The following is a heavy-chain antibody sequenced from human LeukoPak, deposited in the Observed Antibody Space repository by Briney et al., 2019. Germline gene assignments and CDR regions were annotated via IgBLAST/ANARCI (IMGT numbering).Heavy chain of an antibody. V-gene: IGHV3-30*18. CDR2: ISYDGSNK. J-gene: IGHJ4*02. CDR3: AKEEAY. CDR1: GFTFNSYG. Sequence: GRSLRLSCAASGFTFNSYGMHWFRQAPGKGLEWVAVISYDGSNKYYADSVKGRFTISRDNSKNTLYLQMNSLRAEDTAVYYCAKEEAYWGQGTLVTVSS.